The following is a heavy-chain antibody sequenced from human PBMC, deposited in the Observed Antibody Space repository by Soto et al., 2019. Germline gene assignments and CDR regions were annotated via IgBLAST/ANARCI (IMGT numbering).Heavy chain of an antibody. V-gene: IGHV5-10-1*01. Sequence: GESLKISCKGSGYIFAGYWISWVRQNPGRGLEWMGRIDPSDSQTYYSPSFRGHVTISVTKSITTVFLQWSSLRASDTAMYYCARQIYDSDTGPNFQYYFDSWGQGTPVTVSS. CDR2: IDPSDSQT. J-gene: IGHJ4*02. CDR3: ARQIYDSDTGPNFQYYFDS. CDR1: GYIFAGYW. D-gene: IGHD3-22*01.